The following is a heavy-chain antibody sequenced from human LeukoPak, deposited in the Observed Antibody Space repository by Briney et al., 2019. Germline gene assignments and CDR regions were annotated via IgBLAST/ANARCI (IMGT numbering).Heavy chain of an antibody. Sequence: GGGLRLSCVASGLTLRREGLHWIGQAPGKGREGVAVISSDENSRYYADSVKGRFTVARDNSNNTLFLQMNSLRVEDTAVYYCARDTRGLDGDGLDYWGQGTLVSVSS. CDR3: ARDTRGLDGDGLDY. CDR1: GLTLRREG. D-gene: IGHD4-17*01. CDR2: ISSDENSR. J-gene: IGHJ4*02. V-gene: IGHV3-30*03.